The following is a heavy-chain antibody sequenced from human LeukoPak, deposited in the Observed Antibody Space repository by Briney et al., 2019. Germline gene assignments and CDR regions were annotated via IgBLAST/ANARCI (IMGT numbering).Heavy chain of an antibody. CDR3: ARLSGNYGHYYFDY. V-gene: IGHV3-21*01. Sequence: ESLRGRFTISRDNARNSLFLQMNSLRAEDTAYYYCARLSGNYGHYYFDYWGQGTLVTVSS. D-gene: IGHD1-26*01. J-gene: IGHJ4*02.